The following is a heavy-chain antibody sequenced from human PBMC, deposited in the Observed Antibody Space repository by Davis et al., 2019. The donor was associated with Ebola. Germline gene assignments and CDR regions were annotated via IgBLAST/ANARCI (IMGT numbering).Heavy chain of an antibody. J-gene: IGHJ4*02. D-gene: IGHD3-22*01. Sequence: GGSLRLSCAASGFTVSRNYMSWVRQAPGKGLEWVSVIHSGGATYYADSVRGRFTISRDNSKNTLYLQMNDLRAEDTAVYYCARELSAFSGYYVWGQGTLVTVSS. CDR1: GFTVSRNY. V-gene: IGHV3-66*01. CDR2: IHSGGAT. CDR3: ARELSAFSGYYV.